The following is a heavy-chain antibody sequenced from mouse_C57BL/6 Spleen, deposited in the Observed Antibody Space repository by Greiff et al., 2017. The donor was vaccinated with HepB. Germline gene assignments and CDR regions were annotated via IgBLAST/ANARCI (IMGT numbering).Heavy chain of an antibody. CDR2: IYPRSGNT. CDR3: ARYHYDYDVKAMDY. J-gene: IGHJ4*01. CDR1: GYTFTSYG. V-gene: IGHV1-81*01. D-gene: IGHD2-4*01. Sequence: QVHVKQSGAELARPGASVKLSCKASGYTFTSYGISWVKQRTGQGLEWIGEIYPRSGNTYYNEKFKGKATLTADKSSSTAYMELRSLTSEDSAVYFCARYHYDYDVKAMDYWGQGTSVTVSS.